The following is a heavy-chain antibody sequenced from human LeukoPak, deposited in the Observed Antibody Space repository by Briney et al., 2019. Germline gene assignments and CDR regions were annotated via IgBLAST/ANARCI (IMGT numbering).Heavy chain of an antibody. D-gene: IGHD6-13*01. CDR2: IIPIFGTA. J-gene: IGHJ5*02. V-gene: IGHV1-69*05. CDR3: ARSIGYSSSWYGLENWFDP. Sequence: ASVKVSCKASGYTFTSYGISWVRQAPGQGLEWMGGIIPIFGTANYAQKFQGRVTITTDESTSTAYMELSSLRSEDTAVYYCARSIGYSSSWYGLENWFDPWGQGTLVTVSS. CDR1: GYTFTSYG.